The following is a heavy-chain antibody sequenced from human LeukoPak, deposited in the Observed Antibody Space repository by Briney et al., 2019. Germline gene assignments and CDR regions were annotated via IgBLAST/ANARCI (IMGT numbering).Heavy chain of an antibody. Sequence: GGSLRLSCEVFDFTFNDYVMSWVRQAPGKGLEWVANINPDGTKTSYADFVEGRFSISRDNAKNLLYLQMRSLRAGDTAVYYCANSPMILDGHYWGHGTLVTVSS. J-gene: IGHJ4*01. D-gene: IGHD3-22*01. CDR2: INPDGTKT. V-gene: IGHV3-7*01. CDR3: ANSPMILDGHY. CDR1: DFTFNDYV.